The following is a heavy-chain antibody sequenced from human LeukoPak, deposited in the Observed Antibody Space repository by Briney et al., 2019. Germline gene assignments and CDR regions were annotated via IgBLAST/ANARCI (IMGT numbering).Heavy chain of an antibody. CDR2: INGAGDVI. J-gene: IGHJ4*02. Sequence: PGGSLRLSCVVTGSTSIAYAMNWVRQAPGKGLEWVSVINGAGDVILYADSVRGRFTISRDMSKNTLYLQMNSLRVDDTAVYYCARLGYGYLSDYWGQGTLVTVSS. CDR3: ARLGYGYLSDY. D-gene: IGHD5-18*01. V-gene: IGHV3-23*01. CDR1: GSTSIAYA.